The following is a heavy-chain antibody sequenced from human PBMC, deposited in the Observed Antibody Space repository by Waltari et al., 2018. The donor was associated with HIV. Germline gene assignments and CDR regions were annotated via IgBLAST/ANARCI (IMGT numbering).Heavy chain of an antibody. D-gene: IGHD6-6*01. J-gene: IGHJ4*02. CDR2: IYYSGST. CDR1: GGSISSSSYY. V-gene: IGHV4-39*07. Sequence: QLQLQESGPGLVKPSETLSLTCTVSGGSISSSSYYWGCIRQPPGKGLEWIGSIYYSGSTYYNPSLKSRVTISVDTSKNQFSLKLSSVTAADTAVYYCARTPSSSSAIDYWGQGTLVTVSS. CDR3: ARTPSSSSAIDY.